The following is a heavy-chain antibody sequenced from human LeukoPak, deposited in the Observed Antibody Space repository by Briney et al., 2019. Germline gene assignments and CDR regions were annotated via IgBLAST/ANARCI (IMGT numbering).Heavy chain of an antibody. Sequence: SGGSLRLSCTASGFTFSNFAMNWVRQAPGKGLEWVSDISSSSSIIQYADSVKGRFTISRDNAKNSLYLQMNSLRDEDTAVYYCARLLSQMATLDGWGQGTLVTVSS. CDR1: GFTFSNFA. CDR2: ISSSSSII. CDR3: ARLLSQMATLDG. J-gene: IGHJ4*02. V-gene: IGHV3-48*02. D-gene: IGHD5-24*01.